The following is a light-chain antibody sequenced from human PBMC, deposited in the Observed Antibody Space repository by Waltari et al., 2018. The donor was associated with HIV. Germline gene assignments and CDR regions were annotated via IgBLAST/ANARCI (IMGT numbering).Light chain of an antibody. J-gene: IGLJ2*01. V-gene: IGLV1-47*03. CDR3: ATWDDSLSGVL. CDR2: RNL. CDR1: SSNIGSHY. Sequence: SVLTQPPSASGTPGQRVTISCSGSSSNIGSHYVFWYQQLPGTAPKLLMHRNLQRPSGVPDRCSDATSVTSASLAISGLWSEDEADYYCATWDDSLSGVLFGGGTKLTVL.